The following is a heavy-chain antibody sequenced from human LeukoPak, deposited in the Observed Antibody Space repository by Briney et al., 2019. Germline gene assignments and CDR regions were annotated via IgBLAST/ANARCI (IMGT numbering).Heavy chain of an antibody. CDR3: ARDRGIRFLYGMDV. V-gene: IGHV3-33*01. CDR2: IWYDGSER. D-gene: IGHD3-3*01. J-gene: IGHJ6*02. CDR1: KFTFNSYG. Sequence: GGSLRLSCTTSKFTFNSYGIFWVRQAPGKGLEWVAVIWYDGSERYYPNSVKGRFTISRDNSKNTLYLQMSSLRAEDMAGYDCARDRGIRFLYGMDVWGQGTTVTVSS.